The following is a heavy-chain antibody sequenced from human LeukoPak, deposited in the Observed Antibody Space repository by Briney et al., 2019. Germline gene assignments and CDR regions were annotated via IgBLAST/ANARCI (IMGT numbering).Heavy chain of an antibody. CDR1: GGSVSSGSYY. J-gene: IGHJ4*02. V-gene: IGHV4-61*01. Sequence: SVTLSLTCTVSGGSVSSGSYYWSWIRQPPGKGLEWIGYIYYSGSTNYNPSLKSRVTISVDTSKNQFSLKLSSVTAADTAVYYCASLRSDSSGYYNLRIDYWGQGTLVTVSS. CDR2: IYYSGST. CDR3: ASLRSDSSGYYNLRIDY. D-gene: IGHD3-22*01.